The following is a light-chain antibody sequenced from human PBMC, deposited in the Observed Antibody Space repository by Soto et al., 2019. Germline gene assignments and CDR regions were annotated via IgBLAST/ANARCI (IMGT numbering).Light chain of an antibody. Sequence: DVHMTQSPSSLSASVGYRFTITCRASQSLSSYLNWYQQKPGKAPKLLIYGASSLQSGVPSRFSGSGSGTDFTLTISSLQPEDFATYSCQQSYSKPWTFGQGTKVDIK. J-gene: IGKJ1*01. CDR1: QSLSSY. CDR3: QQSYSKPWT. CDR2: GAS. V-gene: IGKV1-39*01.